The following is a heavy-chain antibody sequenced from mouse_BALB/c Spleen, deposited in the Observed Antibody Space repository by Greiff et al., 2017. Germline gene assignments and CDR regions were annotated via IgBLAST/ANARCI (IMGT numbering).Heavy chain of an antibody. J-gene: IGHJ4*01. CDR1: GFTFSSYA. Sequence: EVKLVESGGGLVKPGGSLKLSCAASGFTFSSYAMSWVRQTPETRLEWVASISSGGSTYYPDSVKGRFTISRDNARTILYLQMSSLRSEDTAMYYCARGQGYDGMDYWGQGTSVTVSS. V-gene: IGHV5-6-5*01. CDR3: ARGQGYDGMDY. D-gene: IGHD2-2*01. CDR2: ISSGGST.